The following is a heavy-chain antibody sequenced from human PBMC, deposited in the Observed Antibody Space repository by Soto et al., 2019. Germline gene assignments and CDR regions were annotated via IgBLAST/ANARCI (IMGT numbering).Heavy chain of an antibody. Sequence: QVQLVESGGGVVQPGRSLRLSCAASGFTFSSYAMHWVRQAPGKGLEWVAVISYAGSNKYYAGSVKGRSTISRDNPKNTLYLQVSSLRAADTGGYYCGGGRWGGMAVRGQGTTVTVSS. CDR2: ISYAGSNK. CDR1: GFTFSSYA. J-gene: IGHJ6*02. D-gene: IGHD3-16*01. CDR3: GGGRWGGMAV. V-gene: IGHV3-30-3*01.